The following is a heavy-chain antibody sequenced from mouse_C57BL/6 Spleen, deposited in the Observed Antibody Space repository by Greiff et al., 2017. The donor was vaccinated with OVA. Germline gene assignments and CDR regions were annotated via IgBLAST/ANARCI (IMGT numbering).Heavy chain of an antibody. CDR2: INPNNGGT. V-gene: IGHV1-26*01. CDR3: ASGKRYFDV. D-gene: IGHD2-1*01. CDR1: GYTFTDYY. Sequence: EVQLQQSGPELVKPGASVKISCKASGYTFTDYYMNWVKQSHGKSLEWIGDINPNNGGTSYNQKFKGKATLTVDKSSSTAYMELRSLTSEDSAVYYCASGKRYFDVWGTGTTVTVSS. J-gene: IGHJ1*03.